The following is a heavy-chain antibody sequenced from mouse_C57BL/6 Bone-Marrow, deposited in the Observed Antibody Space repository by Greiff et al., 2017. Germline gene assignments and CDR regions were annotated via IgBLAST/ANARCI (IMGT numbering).Heavy chain of an antibody. Sequence: EVKLVESGGGLVKPGGSLKLSCAASGFTFSDYGMHWVRQAPEKGLEWVAYISSGSSNIYYADTVKGRFTISRDNAKNTLFLQMNSLRSEDTDMYYCARKYYFDYWGQGTTLTVSS. J-gene: IGHJ2*01. CDR2: ISSGSSNI. CDR3: ARKYYFDY. V-gene: IGHV5-17*01. CDR1: GFTFSDYG.